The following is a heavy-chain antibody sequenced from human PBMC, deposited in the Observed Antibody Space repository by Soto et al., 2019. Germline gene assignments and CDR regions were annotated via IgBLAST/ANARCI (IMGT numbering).Heavy chain of an antibody. V-gene: IGHV4-39*01. D-gene: IGHD2-2*01. J-gene: IGHJ4*02. Sequence: SETLSLTCTVSGGSISSSSYYWRCSRQPPGKGLEWIRSIYYSGSTYYNPSLKSRVTISVDTSKNQFSLKLSSVTAADTAVYYCARTGAVKDCSSTSCYLDYWGQGTLVTVSS. CDR3: ARTGAVKDCSSTSCYLDY. CDR1: GGSISSSSYY. CDR2: IYYSGST.